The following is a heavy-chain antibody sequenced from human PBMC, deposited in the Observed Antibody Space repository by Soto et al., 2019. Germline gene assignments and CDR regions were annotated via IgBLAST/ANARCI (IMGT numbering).Heavy chain of an antibody. CDR2: MNPNSGNT. CDR1: GYTFTSYY. D-gene: IGHD6-6*01. V-gene: IGHV1-8*01. Sequence: ASVKVSCKATGYTFTSYYINWVRQATGQELEWMGWMNPNSGNTGYAQKFQGRVTMTSNTSISTAYMELSSLRSEDTAVYYCAREGGEQLPRLINYYYYGMDVWGQGTTVTVSS. CDR3: AREGGEQLPRLINYYYYGMDV. J-gene: IGHJ6*02.